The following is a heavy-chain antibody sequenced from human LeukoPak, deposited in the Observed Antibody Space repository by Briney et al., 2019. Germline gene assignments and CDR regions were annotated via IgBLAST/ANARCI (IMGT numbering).Heavy chain of an antibody. Sequence: GGSLRLSCTTSGFIFSSYWMSWVRQAPGKGLEWVANIRPDGSEKQNVDPMKGRFTISRDNAQNSVYLHMNSLTAEDTAVYYCARFSRSAQSYWGQGTLVTVSS. V-gene: IGHV3-7*01. D-gene: IGHD2-15*01. CDR3: ARFSRSAQSY. CDR2: IRPDGSEK. J-gene: IGHJ4*02. CDR1: GFIFSSYW.